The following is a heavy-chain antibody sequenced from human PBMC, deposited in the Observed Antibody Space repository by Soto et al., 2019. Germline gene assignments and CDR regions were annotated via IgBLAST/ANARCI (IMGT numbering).Heavy chain of an antibody. CDR1: GFTFSSYG. V-gene: IGHV3-30*18. CDR3: AKDMTGYYSLIDY. CDR2: ISYDGSNK. D-gene: IGHD3-9*01. Sequence: PGGSLRLSCAASGFTFSSYGMHWVRQAPGKGLEWVAVISYDGSNKYYADSVKGRFTISRDNSKNTLYLQMNSLRAEDTAVYYCAKDMTGYYSLIDYWGQGTLVTVSS. J-gene: IGHJ4*02.